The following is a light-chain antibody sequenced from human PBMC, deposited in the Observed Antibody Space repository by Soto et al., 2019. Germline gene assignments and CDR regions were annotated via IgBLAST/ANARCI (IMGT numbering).Light chain of an antibody. Sequence: QSVLTQPASVSGSAGQSIAISCTGSSSDVGIYNYVSWYQQHPGKVPKLMIYEVSNRPAGVSNRFSGSKSGNTASLTISGLPAEDLAQYYCRSYTTSSTLVVFGAGTRAPS. CDR1: SSDVGIYNY. CDR2: EVS. V-gene: IGLV2-14*01. CDR3: RSYTTSSTLVV. J-gene: IGLJ1*01.